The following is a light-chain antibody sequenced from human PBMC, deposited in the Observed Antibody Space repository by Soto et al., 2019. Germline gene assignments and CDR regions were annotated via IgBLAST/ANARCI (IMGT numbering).Light chain of an antibody. CDR3: QTWGTGIQV. CDR1: SGHSSNA. Sequence: QSVLTQSPSASASLGASVELTCTLSSGHSSNAIAWHQQQPEKGPRYLMKLNSDGSHSKGDGIPDRFSGSSSGAERYLTISSLQSEDEADYYCQTWGTGIQVFGGGTQLTVL. V-gene: IGLV4-69*01. CDR2: LNSDGSH. J-gene: IGLJ2*01.